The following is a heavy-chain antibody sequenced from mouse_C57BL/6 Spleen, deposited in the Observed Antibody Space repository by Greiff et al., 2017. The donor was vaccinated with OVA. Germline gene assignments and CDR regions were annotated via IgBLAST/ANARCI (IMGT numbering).Heavy chain of an antibody. CDR2: IRNKANGYTT. Sequence: EVKLMESGGGLVQPGGSLSLSCAASGFTFTDYYMSWVRQPPGKAIEWLGFIRNKANGYTTEYSASVKGRFTISRDNSQSILYLQMNALRAEDSATYYCARDYSNLFDYWGQGTTLTVSS. D-gene: IGHD2-5*01. CDR3: ARDYSNLFDY. J-gene: IGHJ2*01. V-gene: IGHV7-3*01. CDR1: GFTFTDYY.